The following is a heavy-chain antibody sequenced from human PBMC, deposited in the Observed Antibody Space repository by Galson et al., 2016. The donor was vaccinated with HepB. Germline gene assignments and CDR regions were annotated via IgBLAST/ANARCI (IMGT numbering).Heavy chain of an antibody. D-gene: IGHD5-12*01. Sequence: ASGFSVTNNYINWVRQAPGKGLEWVSVIYIDGDTYYAQSVKDRFTISRDSSKNTVYLEMNDLRADDTAVYYCARDHGGYSYWGQGTRVTVSS. J-gene: IGHJ4*02. V-gene: IGHV3-53*01. CDR1: GFSVTNNY. CDR3: ARDHGGYSY. CDR2: IYIDGDT.